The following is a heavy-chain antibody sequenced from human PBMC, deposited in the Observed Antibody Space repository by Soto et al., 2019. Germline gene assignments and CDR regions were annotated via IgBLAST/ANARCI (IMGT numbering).Heavy chain of an antibody. CDR1: GYTFTSHA. J-gene: IGHJ5*02. CDR3: ARGDYYDFWSETYNWFDP. CDR2: INAGNGNT. Sequence: VASVKVSCKASGYTFTSHAMHWVRQAPGQRLEWMGWINAGNGNTKYSQKFQGRVTITRDTSASTAYMELSSLRSEDTAVYYCARGDYYDFWSETYNWFDPWGQGTLVTVSS. V-gene: IGHV1-3*01. D-gene: IGHD3-3*01.